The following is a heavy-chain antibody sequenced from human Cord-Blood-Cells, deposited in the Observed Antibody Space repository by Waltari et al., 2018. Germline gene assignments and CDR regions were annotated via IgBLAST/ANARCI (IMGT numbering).Heavy chain of an antibody. D-gene: IGHD1-26*01. CDR1: GGSFSGYY. CDR2: INHSGRT. J-gene: IGHJ4*02. CDR3: ARGPFAGATKVFDY. Sequence: QVQLQQWGAGLLKPSETLSLTCAVYGGSFSGYYWSWIRQPPGKGLEWIGEINHSGRTNYNPSITRRVPISVDPSKNQFSLKLSSVTAADTAVYYCARGPFAGATKVFDYLGQGTLVTVSS. V-gene: IGHV4-34*01.